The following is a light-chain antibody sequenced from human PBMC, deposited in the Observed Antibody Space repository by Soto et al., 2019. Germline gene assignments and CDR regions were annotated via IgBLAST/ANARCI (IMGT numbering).Light chain of an antibody. V-gene: IGKV3-20*01. CDR2: GAS. J-gene: IGKJ5*01. CDR1: QSDISNS. CDR3: LQYGNPRFT. Sequence: VLTQSPGTLSLSPGERAPLSSSARQSDISNSLAWSQQKPGQAPKLLISGASSRPAGIPPRFSGSGSDTDFTLAISSLEPEDFALYFCLQYGNPRFTFGQGTRLEIK.